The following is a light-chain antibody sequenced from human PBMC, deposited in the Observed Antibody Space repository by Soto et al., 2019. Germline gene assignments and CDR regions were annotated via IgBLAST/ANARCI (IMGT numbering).Light chain of an antibody. CDR2: GAS. Sequence: EIVMTQSPATLSVSPGERATLSCRASQSVSSSLAWYQQKPGQVPRLLIYGASTRATGIPARFSGSGSGTEFTLTISSRQSEDFAVYYCHQYNNWPFTFGPGTKVDIK. CDR1: QSVSSS. CDR3: HQYNNWPFT. J-gene: IGKJ3*01. V-gene: IGKV3D-15*01.